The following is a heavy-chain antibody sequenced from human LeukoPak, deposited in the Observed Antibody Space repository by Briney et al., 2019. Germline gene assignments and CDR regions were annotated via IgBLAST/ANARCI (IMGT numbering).Heavy chain of an antibody. CDR3: ARPFVWGLATQGLDY. Sequence: PGGSLRLSCAASGVSFSSYEMNWVRQAPGKGLEWVSYISAMKGRFTISRDNAENSLYLQMNSLRAEDTAVYYCARPFVWGLATQGLDYWGQGTLVTVSS. CDR1: GVSFSSYE. J-gene: IGHJ4*02. D-gene: IGHD3-16*01. V-gene: IGHV3-48*03. CDR2: IS.